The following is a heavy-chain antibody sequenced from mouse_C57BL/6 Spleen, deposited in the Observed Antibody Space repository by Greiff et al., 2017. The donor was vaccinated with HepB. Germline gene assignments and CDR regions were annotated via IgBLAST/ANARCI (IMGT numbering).Heavy chain of an antibody. CDR3: ASITTVVGGFAY. Sequence: VQLQQSGPDLVKPADSVSMSCKASGYTFTDYNMHWVKQSHGKSLEWIGYINPNNGGTSYNQKFKGKATLTVNKSSSTAYMELRSLTSEDSAVYYYASITTVVGGFAYWGQGTLVTVSA. V-gene: IGHV1-22*01. CDR2: INPNNGGT. D-gene: IGHD1-1*01. CDR1: GYTFTDYN. J-gene: IGHJ3*01.